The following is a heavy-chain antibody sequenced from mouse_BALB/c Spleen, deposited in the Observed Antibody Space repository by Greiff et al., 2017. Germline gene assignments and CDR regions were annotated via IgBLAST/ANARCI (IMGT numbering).Heavy chain of an antibody. CDR3: ARSPRGYYYAMDY. V-gene: IGHV5-12-1*01. D-gene: IGHD2-2*01. CDR1: GFAFSSYD. CDR2: ISSGGGST. J-gene: IGHJ4*01. Sequence: EVNLVESGGGLVKPGGSLKLSCAASGFAFSSYDMSWVRQTPEKRLEWVAYISSGGGSTYYPDTVKGRFTISRDNAKNTLYLQMSSLKSEDTAMYYCARSPRGYYYAMDYWGQGTSVTVSS.